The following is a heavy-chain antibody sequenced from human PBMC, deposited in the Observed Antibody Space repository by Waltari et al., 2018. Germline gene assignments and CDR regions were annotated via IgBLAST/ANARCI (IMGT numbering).Heavy chain of an antibody. Sequence: EVQLVESGGGLVQPGGSLRLSCAASGFIFRSYWMSWVRQAPGKGRECVANIKHEGSAKDYVESVKGRFTISRNNAENSLYLQMNSLRADDTAVYYCATSEAAAGNDWGQGTLVSVSS. V-gene: IGHV3-7*01. J-gene: IGHJ4*02. CDR2: IKHEGSAK. D-gene: IGHD6-13*01. CDR3: ATSEAAAGND. CDR1: GFIFRSYW.